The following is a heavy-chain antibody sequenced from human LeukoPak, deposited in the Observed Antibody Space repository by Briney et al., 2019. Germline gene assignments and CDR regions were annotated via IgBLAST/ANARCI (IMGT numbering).Heavy chain of an antibody. V-gene: IGHV4-34*01. CDR3: ARSWRRGNTAMVTNGY. Sequence: SETLSLTCTVSGGSISSYYWSWIRQPPGKGLEWIGEINHSGSTNYNPSPKSRVTISVDTSKNQFSLKLSSVTAADTAVYYCARSWRRGNTAMVTNGYWGQGTLVTVSS. CDR1: GGSISSYY. CDR2: INHSGST. D-gene: IGHD5-18*01. J-gene: IGHJ4*02.